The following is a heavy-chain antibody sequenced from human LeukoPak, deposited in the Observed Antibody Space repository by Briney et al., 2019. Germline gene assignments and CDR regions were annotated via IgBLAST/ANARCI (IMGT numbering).Heavy chain of an antibody. CDR3: ASEGSSWTGGEFDY. J-gene: IGHJ4*02. Sequence: PGRSLRLSCAASGFTFSSYGMHWVRQAPGKGLEWVAVIWYDGSNKYYADSVKGRSTISRDNSKNTLYLQMNSLRAEDTAVYYCASEGSSWTGGEFDYWGQGTLVTVSS. D-gene: IGHD6-13*01. V-gene: IGHV3-33*01. CDR2: IWYDGSNK. CDR1: GFTFSSYG.